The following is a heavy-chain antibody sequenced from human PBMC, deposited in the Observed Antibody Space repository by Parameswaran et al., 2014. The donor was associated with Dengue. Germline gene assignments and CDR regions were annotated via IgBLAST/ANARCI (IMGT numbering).Heavy chain of an antibody. V-gene: IGHV3-7*01. CDR3: TGAFDY. J-gene: IGHJ4*02. CDR2: IKQDGSEK. Sequence: RWIRQPPGKGLEWVANIKQDGSEKYYVDSVKGRFTISRDNAKNSLYLQMNSLRAEDTAVYYCTGAFDYWGQGTWSPSPQ.